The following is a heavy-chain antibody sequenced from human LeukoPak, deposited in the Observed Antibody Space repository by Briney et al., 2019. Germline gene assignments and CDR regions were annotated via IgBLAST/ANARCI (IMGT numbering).Heavy chain of an antibody. J-gene: IGHJ6*03. CDR1: GFTFSSYA. CDR2: ISYDGSSK. CDR3: ARSETYYYYYMDV. V-gene: IGHV3-30-3*01. D-gene: IGHD1-14*01. Sequence: GGSLRLSCAASGFTFSSYAMHWVRQAPGKGLEWVAVISYDGSSKYYADSVKGRFTISRDNSKNTLYLQMNSLRAEDTAVYYCARSETYYYYYMDVWGKGTTVTVSS.